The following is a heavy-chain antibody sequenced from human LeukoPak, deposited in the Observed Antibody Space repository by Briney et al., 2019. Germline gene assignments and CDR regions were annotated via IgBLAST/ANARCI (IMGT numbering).Heavy chain of an antibody. CDR2: VYSGGST. D-gene: IGHD6-13*01. CDR1: GFTVSSNY. CDR3: ARANRGIAAGASWPYYFDY. J-gene: IGHJ4*02. V-gene: IGHV3-53*01. Sequence: GGSLRLSCAASGFTVSSNYMGWVRQAPGKGLEWVSIVYSGGSTYYADSVKGRFTISRDNSKNTLYLQMNSLRAEGTAVYYCARANRGIAAGASWPYYFDYWGQGTLVTVSS.